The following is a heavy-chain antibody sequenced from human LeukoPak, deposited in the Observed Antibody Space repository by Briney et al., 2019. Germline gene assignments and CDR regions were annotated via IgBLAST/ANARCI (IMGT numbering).Heavy chain of an antibody. D-gene: IGHD6-6*01. V-gene: IGHV3-11*01. CDR1: GFTFSDYY. CDR2: ISSSGSTI. CDR3: ASSSIAARFVLPPDY. Sequence: GGSLRLSCAASGFTFSDYYMSWIRQAPGKGLEWVSYISSSGSTIYYADSVKGRFTISRDNAKNSLYLQVNSLRAEDTAVYYCASSSIAARFVLPPDYWGQGTLVTVSS. J-gene: IGHJ4*02.